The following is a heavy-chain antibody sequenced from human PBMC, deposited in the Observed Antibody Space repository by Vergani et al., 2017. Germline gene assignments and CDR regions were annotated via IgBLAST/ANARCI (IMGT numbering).Heavy chain of an antibody. D-gene: IGHD2-2*01. Sequence: QLVEPGGGWVQPGGSLRLSCVVPGFDFSSYIMNWVRQAPGKGLEWVSFVSTGTKSQSYAESVKGRFTISRDSAKNSLYLQMDSLRAEDTTVYYCAREYSSTSGRAFDFWGQGTKVTVSS. CDR3: AREYSSTSGRAFDF. CDR2: VSTGTKSQ. CDR1: GFDFSSYI. V-gene: IGHV3-48*01. J-gene: IGHJ3*01.